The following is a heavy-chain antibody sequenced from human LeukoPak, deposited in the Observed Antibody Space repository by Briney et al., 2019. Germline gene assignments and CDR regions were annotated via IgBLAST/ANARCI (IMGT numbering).Heavy chain of an antibody. Sequence: GGSLRLSCAASRFTFNSYGMNWVRQAPGKGLEWVSYIRSSSSTIYYADSVKGRFTISRDNAKNSLYQQMHSLRADDTAVYYCARQLTAYDGGYWGQGTLVTVSS. D-gene: IGHD1-14*01. CDR1: RFTFNSYG. CDR3: ARQLTAYDGGY. CDR2: IRSSSSTI. J-gene: IGHJ4*02. V-gene: IGHV3-48*01.